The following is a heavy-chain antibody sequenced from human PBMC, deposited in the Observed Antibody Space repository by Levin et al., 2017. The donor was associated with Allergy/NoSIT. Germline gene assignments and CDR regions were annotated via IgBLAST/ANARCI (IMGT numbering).Heavy chain of an antibody. CDR2: IIPIFGTA. D-gene: IGHD2-2*02. CDR3: ASLLSSTSCYKDVCGMDV. CDR1: GGTFSSYA. Sequence: PGESLKISCKASGGTFSSYAISWVRQAPGQGLEWMGGIIPIFGTANYAQKFQGRVTITADESTSTAYMELSSLRSEDTAVYYCASLLSSTSCYKDVCGMDVWGQGTTVTVSS. J-gene: IGHJ6*02. V-gene: IGHV1-69*01.